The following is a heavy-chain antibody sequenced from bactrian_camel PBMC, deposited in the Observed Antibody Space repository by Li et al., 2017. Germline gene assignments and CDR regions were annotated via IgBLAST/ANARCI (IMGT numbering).Heavy chain of an antibody. D-gene: IGHD6*01. CDR1: GHTYSSNC. CDR3: AAATYGGNWLNCLILSNYKY. CDR2: VYFGGGST. Sequence: QVQLVESGGGSVQPGGSLRLSCGASGHTYSSNCMGWFRQAPGKEREGVAFVYFGGGSTYYADSVKGRFTISQDNAKNTLSLQMNNLKPEDTAMYYCAAATYGGNWLNCLILSNYKYWGQGTQVTVS. J-gene: IGHJ4*01. V-gene: IGHV3S54*01.